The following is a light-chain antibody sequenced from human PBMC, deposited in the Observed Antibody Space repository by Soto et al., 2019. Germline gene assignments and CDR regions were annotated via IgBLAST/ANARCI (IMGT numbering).Light chain of an antibody. CDR1: QSISNY. V-gene: IGKV1-27*01. J-gene: IGKJ1*01. Sequence: DIQMTQSPSSLSASVGDRVTITCRAIQSISNYLAWYQQKPGKVPKLLIYAASTLQSGVPSRFSGSGSGTDFTLTISSLQPEDVATYYCQKYNSAPRTFGQGTKVEIK. CDR3: QKYNSAPRT. CDR2: AAS.